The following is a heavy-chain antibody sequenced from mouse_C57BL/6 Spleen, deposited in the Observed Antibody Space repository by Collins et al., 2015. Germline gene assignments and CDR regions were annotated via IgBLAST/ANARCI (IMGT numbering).Heavy chain of an antibody. J-gene: IGHJ2*01. CDR1: GYTFTSYW. D-gene: IGHD2-10*02. V-gene: IGHV1S81*02. CDR3: ARGEYGPFDY. Sequence: QVQLQQPGAELVKPGASVKLSCKASGYTFTSYWMHWVKQRPGQGLEWIGEINPSNGRTNYNEKFKSKATLTVDKSSSTAYMQLSSLTSEDSAVYYCARGEYGPFDYWGQGTTLTVSS. CDR2: INPSNGRT.